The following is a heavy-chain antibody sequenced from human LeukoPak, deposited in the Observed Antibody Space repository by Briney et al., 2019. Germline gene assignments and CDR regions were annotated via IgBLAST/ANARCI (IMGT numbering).Heavy chain of an antibody. Sequence: ASVKVSCKASGYTFTAYDIHWVRQAPGQRLEWMGWVSPNNGGTNYAQKFQGRVTMTRDTSISTLYMDLNSLRSDDTAVYYCARSDVLYASQGEARYFNHWGQGTLVTVSS. CDR1: GYTFTAYD. CDR2: VSPNNGGT. D-gene: IGHD3-16*01. V-gene: IGHV1-2*02. J-gene: IGHJ4*02. CDR3: ARSDVLYASQGEARYFNH.